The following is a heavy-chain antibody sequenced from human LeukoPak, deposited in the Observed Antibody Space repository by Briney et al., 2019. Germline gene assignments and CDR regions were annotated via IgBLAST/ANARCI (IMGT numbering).Heavy chain of an antibody. CDR1: GYSFTSYW. J-gene: IGHJ3*02. Sequence: GEPLKISCKGSGYSFTSYWIGWVRQIPGKGLGWMGIIYPGDSDTRYSPFFQAQVTISTEKYISTAYLQWSSLKASDSAMYYCARPTSSWSDDAFDIWGQGTMVTVSS. CDR3: ARPTSSWSDDAFDI. V-gene: IGHV5-51*01. D-gene: IGHD6-13*01. CDR2: IYPGDSDT.